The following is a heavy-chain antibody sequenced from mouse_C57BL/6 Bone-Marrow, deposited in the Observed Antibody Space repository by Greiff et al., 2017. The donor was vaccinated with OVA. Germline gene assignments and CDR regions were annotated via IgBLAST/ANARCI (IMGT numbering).Heavy chain of an antibody. D-gene: IGHD2-13*01. CDR2: IDPSDSYT. CDR1: GYTFTSYW. Sequence: QVQLQQPGAELARPGASVKLSCKASGYTFTSYWMHWVKQRPGQGLEWIGVIDPSDSYTNYNQKFKGKATLTVDTSSSTAYMQLSSLTSEDSAVYFYAGELYAYWGQGTLVTVSA. J-gene: IGHJ3*01. V-gene: IGHV1-59*01. CDR3: AGELYAY.